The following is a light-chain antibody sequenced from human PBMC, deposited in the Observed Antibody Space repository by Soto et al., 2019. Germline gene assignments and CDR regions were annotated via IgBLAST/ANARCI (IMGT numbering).Light chain of an antibody. J-gene: IGKJ1*01. Sequence: EIVLTQSPCTLSLSPGERATLSWRASQSVSSSYLAWYQQKPGQAPRRLIYGASSRATGIPDRFSGSGSGTDFTLTISRLEPEDFAVYYCQQYGSSPTFGQGTKVDIK. CDR1: QSVSSSY. CDR2: GAS. V-gene: IGKV3-20*01. CDR3: QQYGSSPT.